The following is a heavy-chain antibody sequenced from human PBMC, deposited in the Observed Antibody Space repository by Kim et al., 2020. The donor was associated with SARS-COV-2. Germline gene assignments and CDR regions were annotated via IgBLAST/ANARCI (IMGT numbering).Heavy chain of an antibody. J-gene: IGHJ5*02. D-gene: IGHD3-10*01. Sequence: ASVKVSCKASGYTFTSYGISWVRQAPGQGLEWMGWISAYNGNTNYSQKLQGRVTMTTDTSTSTAYMELRSLRSDDTAVYYCARGPPLLWRGWFDPWGQGTLVTVSS. CDR3: ARGPPLLWRGWFDP. CDR2: ISAYNGNT. V-gene: IGHV1-18*01. CDR1: GYTFTSYG.